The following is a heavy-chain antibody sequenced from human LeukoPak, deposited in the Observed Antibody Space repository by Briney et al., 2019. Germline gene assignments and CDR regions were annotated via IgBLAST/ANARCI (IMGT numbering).Heavy chain of an antibody. D-gene: IGHD3-3*01. CDR2: IKEDGSDK. Sequence: GGSLRLSCAASGFTFSNYWMSWVRQTPGKGLEWVANIKEDGSDKYYVDSLKGRFSISRDNAKNSLYLQMNSLRAEDTAVYYCAKDRTRQAYWGQGTLVTVSS. CDR1: GFTFSNYW. V-gene: IGHV3-7*03. CDR3: AKDRTRQAY. J-gene: IGHJ4*02.